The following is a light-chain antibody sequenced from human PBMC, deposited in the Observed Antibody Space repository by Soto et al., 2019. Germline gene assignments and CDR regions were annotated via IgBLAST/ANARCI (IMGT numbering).Light chain of an antibody. CDR2: GAS. CDR3: QEYGTSRT. Sequence: EIVLTQSPGTLSLSPGERATLSCRASQSFSSSYLAWYQQKPGQAPRLLIYGASSRATGIPDRFSGSGSGTDFTLTISTQEPEDFAVYYCQEYGTSRTFGQGTKVEIK. CDR1: QSFSSSY. J-gene: IGKJ1*01. V-gene: IGKV3-20*01.